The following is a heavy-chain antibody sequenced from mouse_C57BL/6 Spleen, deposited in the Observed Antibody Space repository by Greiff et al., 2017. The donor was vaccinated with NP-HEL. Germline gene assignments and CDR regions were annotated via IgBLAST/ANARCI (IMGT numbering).Heavy chain of an antibody. Sequence: VQLQQSGPGLVQPSQSLSITCTASGFSLTSYGVHWVRQSPGKGLEWLGVIWRGGSTDYNAAFMSRLSITKDNSKSQVFFKMNSLQADDTAIYYCAKKALTGNYAMDYWGQGTSVTVSS. V-gene: IGHV2-5*01. CDR3: AKKALTGNYAMDY. CDR1: GFSLTSYG. CDR2: IWRGGST. D-gene: IGHD4-1*01. J-gene: IGHJ4*01.